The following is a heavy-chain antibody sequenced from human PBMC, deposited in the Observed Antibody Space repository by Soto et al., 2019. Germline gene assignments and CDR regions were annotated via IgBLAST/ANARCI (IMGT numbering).Heavy chain of an antibody. V-gene: IGHV3-15*07. Sequence: EVQLVESGGGLVKPGGSLRLSCAASGFTFSNAWLNWVRQAPGKGLEWVGRIRSKTDGGTTDYSAPVKGRFTISRDDSKHTVYLDMNSLKTEDTAVYYCSTSRGDVWGQGTTVTVSS. CDR2: IRSKTDGGTT. CDR3: STSRGDV. J-gene: IGHJ6*02. CDR1: GFTFSNAW.